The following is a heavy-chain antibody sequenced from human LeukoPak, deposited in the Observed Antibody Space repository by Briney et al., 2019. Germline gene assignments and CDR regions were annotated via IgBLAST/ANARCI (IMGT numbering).Heavy chain of an antibody. CDR3: ARGDRDGYNYLFDS. J-gene: IGHJ4*02. CDR1: GFAFSSYS. CDR2: ISSLSQTR. Sequence: TGGSLRLSCAASGFAFSSYSVHWVRQAPGKGLEWVSYISSLSQTRYYADSVQGRFTISRDNAKNSLYLQMNSLRDEDTAVYYCARGDRDGYNYLFDSWGQGTLVTVSS. D-gene: IGHD5-24*01. V-gene: IGHV3-48*02.